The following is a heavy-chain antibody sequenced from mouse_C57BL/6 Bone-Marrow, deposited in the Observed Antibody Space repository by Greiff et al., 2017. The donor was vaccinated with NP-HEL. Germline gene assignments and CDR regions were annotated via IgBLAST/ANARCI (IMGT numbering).Heavy chain of an antibody. J-gene: IGHJ3*01. D-gene: IGHD1-1*01. V-gene: IGHV1-9*01. CDR1: GYTFTGYW. CDR2: ILPGSGSP. CDR3: ASDYGSSYGFAY. Sequence: QVQLQQSGAELMKPGASVKLSCKATGYTFTGYWIEWVKQRPGHGLEWIGEILPGSGSPNYNEKFKGKATFTADTSSNTAYMQLSILTTEDAAIYYSASDYGSSYGFAYWGQGTLVTVSA.